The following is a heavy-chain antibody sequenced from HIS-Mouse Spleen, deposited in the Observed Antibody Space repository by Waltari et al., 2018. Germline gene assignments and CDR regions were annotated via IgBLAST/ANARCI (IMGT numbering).Heavy chain of an antibody. Sequence: QVQLQESGPGLVKPSETLSLTCTVSGGSISSYYGSWIRQPPGKGLEWIGYIYYSGSTNYNPSLESRITRSVETSKNQFSLKLSSVTAADTAVYYCARGLVAAGIFDYWGQGTLVTVSS. V-gene: IGHV4-59*01. CDR3: ARGLVAAGIFDY. CDR2: IYYSGST. D-gene: IGHD1-26*01. CDR1: GGSISSYY. J-gene: IGHJ4*02.